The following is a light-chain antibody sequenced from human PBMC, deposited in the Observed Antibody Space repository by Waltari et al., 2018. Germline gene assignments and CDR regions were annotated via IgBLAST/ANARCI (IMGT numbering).Light chain of an antibody. CDR2: GTS. CDR1: QSLRNNY. Sequence: EIVLTQSPGTLSLSPGERVALSCRASQSLRNNYLAWYQQKPSQAPRLLIYGTSNRATGIPDRFSGSGSGTDFTLTISRLEPEDFAVYYCHQYANSPKTFGGGTKVEVK. V-gene: IGKV3-20*01. CDR3: HQYANSPKT. J-gene: IGKJ4*01.